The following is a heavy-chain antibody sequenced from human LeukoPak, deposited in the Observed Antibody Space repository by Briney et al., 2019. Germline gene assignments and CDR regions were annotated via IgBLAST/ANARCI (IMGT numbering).Heavy chain of an antibody. Sequence: PGGSLRLSCAASGFTVSSNYMSWVRQAPGKGLEWVSVIYSGGSTYYADSVKGRFTISRDNSKSTLYLQMNSLRAEDTAVYYCARGPPAVAGTFSDYWGQGTLVTVSS. CDR2: IYSGGST. CDR1: GFTVSSNY. J-gene: IGHJ4*02. CDR3: ARGPPAVAGTFSDY. V-gene: IGHV3-53*01. D-gene: IGHD6-19*01.